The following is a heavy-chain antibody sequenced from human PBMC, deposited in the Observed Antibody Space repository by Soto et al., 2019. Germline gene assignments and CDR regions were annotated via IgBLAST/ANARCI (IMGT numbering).Heavy chain of an antibody. CDR1: GGSISGGGYS. CDR2: IYHSGST. CDR3: AREQTGTFDY. Sequence: SETLSLTCAVSGGSISGGGYSWSWIRQPPGKGLEWIGYIYHSGSTYYNPSLKSRVTISVDRSKNQFSLKLSSVTAADTAVYYCAREQTGTFDYWGQGTLVTVSS. V-gene: IGHV4-30-2*01. D-gene: IGHD1-7*01. J-gene: IGHJ4*02.